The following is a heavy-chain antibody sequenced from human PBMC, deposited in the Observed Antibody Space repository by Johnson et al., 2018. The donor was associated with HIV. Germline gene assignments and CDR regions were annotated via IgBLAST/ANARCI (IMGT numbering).Heavy chain of an antibody. V-gene: IGHV3-9*01. CDR3: AKDMGAVTIDAFDI. Sequence: VQLVESGGGLVQPGRSLRLSCAASGFTFDDYAMHWVRQAPGKGLEWVSGISWNSGSIGYADSVKGRFTISRDNAKNSLYLQMNSLRAEDTALYYCAKDMGAVTIDAFDIWGQGTMVTVSS. CDR2: ISWNSGSI. J-gene: IGHJ3*02. D-gene: IGHD4-17*01. CDR1: GFTFDDYA.